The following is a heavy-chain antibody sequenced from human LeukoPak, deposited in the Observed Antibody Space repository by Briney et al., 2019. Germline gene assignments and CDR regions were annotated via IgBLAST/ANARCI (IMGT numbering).Heavy chain of an antibody. CDR1: GITLSNYG. D-gene: IGHD3-22*01. CDR3: AKRGVVIRVILVGFHKEAYYFDS. Sequence: GGSLRLSCAVSGITLSNYGMSWVRQAPGKGLEWVAGISDSGGRTNYADSVKGRFTISRDNPKNTLYLQMNSLRAEDTAVYFCAKRGVVIRVILVGFHKEAYYFDSWDQGALVTVSS. J-gene: IGHJ4*02. CDR2: ISDSGGRT. V-gene: IGHV3-23*01.